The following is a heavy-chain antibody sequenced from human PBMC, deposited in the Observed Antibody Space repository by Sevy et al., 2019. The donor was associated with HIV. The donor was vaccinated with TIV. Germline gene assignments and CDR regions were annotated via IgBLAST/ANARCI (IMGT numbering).Heavy chain of an antibody. CDR3: AGQERYIDR. Sequence: GGSLRLSCAASGFTFSSFWMHWVRQAPGKGLVWLSRISNDGRRASYADSLKGRFTISRDNAKNTAYLQINRLRAEDTAIYYCAGQERYIDRWGQGILVTVSS. D-gene: IGHD3-9*01. CDR2: ISNDGRRA. V-gene: IGHV3-74*01. CDR1: GFTFSSFW. J-gene: IGHJ4*02.